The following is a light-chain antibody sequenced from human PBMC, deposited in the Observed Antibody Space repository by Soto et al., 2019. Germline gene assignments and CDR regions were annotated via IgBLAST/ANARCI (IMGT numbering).Light chain of an antibody. Sequence: DIQMTQSPSTLSASVGDRVTITCRASQSISSWLAWYQQKPGRLPRLLIYRASTLESGVPSRFSGSGSGTEFTLTISSLQPDDFATYYCQQYNSYMWTFGQGTKVDIK. CDR3: QQYNSYMWT. J-gene: IGKJ1*01. V-gene: IGKV1-5*03. CDR1: QSISSW. CDR2: RAS.